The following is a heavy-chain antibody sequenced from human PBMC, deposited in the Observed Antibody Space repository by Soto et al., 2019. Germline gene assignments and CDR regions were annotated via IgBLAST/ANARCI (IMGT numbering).Heavy chain of an antibody. D-gene: IGHD5-18*01. J-gene: IGHJ6*02. CDR1: GFTVSSNY. CDR2: IYSGGST. V-gene: IGHV3-53*02. CDR3: ARGTAIPPSYYYGMDV. Sequence: EVQLVETGGGLIQPGGSLRLSCAASGFTVSSNYMSWVRQAPGKGLEWVSVIYSGGSTYYADSVKGRFTISRDNSKNTLYLQMNSLRAEDTAVYYCARGTAIPPSYYYGMDVWGQGTTVTVSS.